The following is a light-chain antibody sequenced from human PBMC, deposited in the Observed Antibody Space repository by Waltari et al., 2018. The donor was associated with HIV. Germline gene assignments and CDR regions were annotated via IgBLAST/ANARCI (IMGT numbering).Light chain of an antibody. V-gene: IGLV2-23*02. CDR1: SSDVGSYNL. CDR3: CSYAGSNTWV. J-gene: IGLJ3*02. Sequence: QSALTQPAPVSGSPGQSITLSCTGPSSDVGSYNLVSWYQQHPGKAPKLMIYEVSKRPSGVSNRFSGSKSGNTASLTISGRQAEDEADYYCCSYAGSNTWVFGGGTKLTVL. CDR2: EVS.